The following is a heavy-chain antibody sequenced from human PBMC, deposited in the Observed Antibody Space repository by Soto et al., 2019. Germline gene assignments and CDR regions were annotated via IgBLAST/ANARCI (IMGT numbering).Heavy chain of an antibody. V-gene: IGHV4-59*01. CDR1: GGSITTYY. Sequence: SETLSLTCTVSGGSITTYYWSWIRQPPGKGLEWIAYIYYRGTNTYNPSLESRVTMSVDTSKNQFSLNLSSVTAADTAVYYCARTTYTTSNYFAYWGPGTLVTLSS. CDR3: ARTTYTTSNYFAY. D-gene: IGHD1-1*01. J-gene: IGHJ4*01. CDR2: IYYRGTN.